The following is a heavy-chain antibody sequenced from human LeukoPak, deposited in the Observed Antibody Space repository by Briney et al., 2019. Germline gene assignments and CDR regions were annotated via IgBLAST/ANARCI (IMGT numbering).Heavy chain of an antibody. CDR3: ARGRTGNYYVDY. J-gene: IGHJ4*02. CDR1: GFTFSSYA. CDR2: ISGSGGST. V-gene: IGHV3-23*01. Sequence: GGSLRLSCAASGFTFSSYAMSWVRQAPGKGLEWVSAISGSGGSTYYADSVKGRFTISRDNSKNTLYLQMNSLRAEDAAVYYCARGRTGNYYVDYWGQGTLVTVSS. D-gene: IGHD3/OR15-3a*01.